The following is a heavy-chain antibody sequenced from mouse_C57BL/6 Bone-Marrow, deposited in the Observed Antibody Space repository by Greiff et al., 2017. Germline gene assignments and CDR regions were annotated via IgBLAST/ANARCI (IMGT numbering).Heavy chain of an antibody. CDR2: IYPGDGDT. Sequence: QVQLQQSGAELVKPGASVKISCKASGYAFSSYWMNWVKQRPGKGLEWIGQIYPGDGDTNYNGKFKGKATLTADKSSSTAYMQLSSLTSEDSAVYFWARRGYYGSSYAWFAYWGQGTLVTVSA. CDR1: GYAFSSYW. D-gene: IGHD1-1*01. CDR3: ARRGYYGSSYAWFAY. V-gene: IGHV1-80*01. J-gene: IGHJ3*01.